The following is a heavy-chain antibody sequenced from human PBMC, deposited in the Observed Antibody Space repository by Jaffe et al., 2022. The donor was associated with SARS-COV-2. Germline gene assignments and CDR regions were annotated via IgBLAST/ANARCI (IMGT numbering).Heavy chain of an antibody. J-gene: IGHJ5*02. Sequence: QVQLVQSGAEVKKPGASVKVSCKASGYTFTSYGISWVRQAPGQGLEWMGWISAYNGNTNYAQKLQGRVTMTTDTSTSTAYMELRSLRSDDTAVYYCARALSIAVAGPLWGWFDPWGQGTLVTVSS. D-gene: IGHD6-19*01. CDR1: GYTFTSYG. V-gene: IGHV1-18*01. CDR2: ISAYNGNT. CDR3: ARALSIAVAGPLWGWFDP.